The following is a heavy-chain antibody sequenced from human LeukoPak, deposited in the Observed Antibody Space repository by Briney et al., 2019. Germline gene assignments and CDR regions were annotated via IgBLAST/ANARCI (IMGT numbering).Heavy chain of an antibody. CDR3: ARVLLSGGYNWYYFDY. CDR1: LGSISSYY. CDR2: TYYSGST. V-gene: IGHV4-59*01. J-gene: IGHJ4*02. Sequence: SETLSLTCTVSLGSISSYYSSCIRHPPEERVEWIGYTYYSGSTNDNPSLKSRVTISVDTSKNQFSLQLSSVTAADTAVYYCARVLLSGGYNWYYFDYWGQGTLVTVSS. D-gene: IGHD5-24*01.